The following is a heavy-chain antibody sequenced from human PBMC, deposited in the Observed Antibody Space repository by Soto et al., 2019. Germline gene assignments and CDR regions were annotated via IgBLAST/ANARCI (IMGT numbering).Heavy chain of an antibody. CDR3: ARGIRNYYGVDV. CDR2: INSDWSST. J-gene: IGHJ6*02. V-gene: IGHV3-74*01. D-gene: IGHD5-18*01. Sequence: GXSLTLSCAASGFAFSSYWMHWVRRAPFKGLVWVSRINSDWSSTSYADSVKGRFTISRDNAKNTLYLQTSSLRAEDTAVYYCARGIRNYYGVDVWGQGTTVTVSS. CDR1: GFAFSSYW.